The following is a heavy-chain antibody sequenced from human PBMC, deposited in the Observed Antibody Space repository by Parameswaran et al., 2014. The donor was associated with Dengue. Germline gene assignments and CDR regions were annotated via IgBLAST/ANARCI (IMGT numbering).Heavy chain of an antibody. CDR2: IYYSGST. CDR1: GGSISSYY. D-gene: IGHD1-14*01. Sequence: SETLSLTCTVSGGSISSYYWSWIRQPPGKGLEWIGYIYYSGSTNYNPSLKSRVTISVDTSKNQFSLKLSSVTAADTAVYYCARVQNRGSWFDPWGQGTLVTVSS. V-gene: IGHV4-59*01. J-gene: IGHJ5*02. CDR3: ARVQNRGSWFDP.